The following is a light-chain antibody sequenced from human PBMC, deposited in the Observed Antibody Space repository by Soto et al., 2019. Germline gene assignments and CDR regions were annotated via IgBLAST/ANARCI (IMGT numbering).Light chain of an antibody. V-gene: IGKV1-5*01. CDR2: DAS. CDR3: QQYNSYWT. Sequence: DIQMTQSPSTLSASVGDRVTITCRASQSISSWLAWYQQKPGKAPKLLIYDASSLESGVPSRFSGSGSGTEFPLTISSLQPDDFATYYCQQYNSYWTLGQGTKVDMK. J-gene: IGKJ1*01. CDR1: QSISSW.